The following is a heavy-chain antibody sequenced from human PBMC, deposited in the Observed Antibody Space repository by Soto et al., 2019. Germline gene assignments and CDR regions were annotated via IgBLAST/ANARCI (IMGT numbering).Heavy chain of an antibody. J-gene: IGHJ4*02. Sequence: QVQLQQWGAGLLKPLETLSLTCAVYGGSFSGYYWSWIRQPPGKGLEWIGEINHSGSTNYNPSLKSRVTISVDTSKNQFSLKLSSVTAADTAVYYCARSKQWLVRFFDYWGQGTLVTVSS. CDR3: ARSKQWLVRFFDY. D-gene: IGHD6-19*01. CDR2: INHSGST. CDR1: GGSFSGYY. V-gene: IGHV4-34*01.